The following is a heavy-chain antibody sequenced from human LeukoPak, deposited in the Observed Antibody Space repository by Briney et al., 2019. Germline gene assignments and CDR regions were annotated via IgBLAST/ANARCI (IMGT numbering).Heavy chain of an antibody. J-gene: IGHJ3*01. Sequence: PSETLSLTCAVYGGSFSGYYWSWIRQPPGKGLEWIGEINHSGSTNYNPSLKSRVTISEDTSKTQFSLKLSSVTAAAPAVYSCTRGRNAFRYDYSFNVCGGATMATVSS. CDR1: GGSFSGYY. CDR2: INHSGST. V-gene: IGHV4-34*01. CDR3: TRGRNAFRYDYSFNV. D-gene: IGHD3-16*01.